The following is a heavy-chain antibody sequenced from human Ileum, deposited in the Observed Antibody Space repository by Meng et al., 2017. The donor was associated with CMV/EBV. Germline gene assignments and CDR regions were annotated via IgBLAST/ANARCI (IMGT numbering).Heavy chain of an antibody. CDR2: INPNTGDT. CDR1: GYIFIDYY. D-gene: IGHD1-14*01. J-gene: IGHJ5*02. V-gene: IGHV1-2*02. CDR3: GRGNRSFDP. Sequence: ASVKVSCKASGYIFIDYYIHGVRQAPGQGLEWMGWINPNTGDTNCVQKFQDRVKMTRDTSVTTAYMELNRLTSDDTAVYYCGRGNRSFDPWGRGTLVTVSS.